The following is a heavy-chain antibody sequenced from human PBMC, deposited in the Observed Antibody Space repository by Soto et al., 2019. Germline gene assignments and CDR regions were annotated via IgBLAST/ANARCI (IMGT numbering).Heavy chain of an antibody. J-gene: IGHJ4*02. CDR1: GFSLSTSGGG. V-gene: IGHV2-5*02. Sequence: QITLKESGPTLVKPTQTLTLTCTFSGFSLSTSGGGVGWIRQPPGKALEWLVLIYWDDDKRYSPSLKSRLTITKDTSKNQVVLTMTNMGPVDTATYYCAHRPPRGAVGGNFDYWGQGTLVTVSS. CDR3: AHRPPRGAVGGNFDY. CDR2: IYWDDDK. D-gene: IGHD1-26*01.